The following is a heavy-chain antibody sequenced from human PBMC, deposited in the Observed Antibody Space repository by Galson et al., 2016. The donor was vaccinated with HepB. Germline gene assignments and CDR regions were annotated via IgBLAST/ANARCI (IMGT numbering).Heavy chain of an antibody. Sequence: ETLSLTCAVHGGSFSDFYWGWIRQPLGKGLEWIGEISHSGSTIYNPSLQSRVTISIATSKNQFSLNLTSVTATDTAVYYCARVGVGQWLVRGRLDYWGLGTLVTVSS. CDR3: ARVGVGQWLVRGRLDY. D-gene: IGHD6-19*01. V-gene: IGHV4-34*01. J-gene: IGHJ4*02. CDR1: GGSFSDFY. CDR2: ISHSGST.